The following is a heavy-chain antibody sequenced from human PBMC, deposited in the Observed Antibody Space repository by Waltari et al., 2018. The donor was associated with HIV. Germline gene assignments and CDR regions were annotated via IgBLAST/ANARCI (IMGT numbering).Heavy chain of an antibody. Sequence: EVQLVESGGGLVKPGGSLRLSCTTSGFTVTDAWMSWVRQAPGEGLEWVGRIKSQDDGGTTYYAAPVKGRFTISGDDSKNTVFLQMNSLKPEDTAVYYCATVGGGTRDFWGQGTLVIVSS. D-gene: IGHD3-16*01. J-gene: IGHJ4*02. CDR3: ATVGGGTRDF. V-gene: IGHV3-15*01. CDR1: GFTVTDAW. CDR2: IKSQDDGGTT.